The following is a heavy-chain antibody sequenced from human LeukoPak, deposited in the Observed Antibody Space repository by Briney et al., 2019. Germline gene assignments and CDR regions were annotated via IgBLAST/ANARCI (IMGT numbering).Heavy chain of an antibody. CDR2: IYYSGST. CDR1: GGSISSTSYY. CDR3: EGGRDDYNLVRGDSWFDP. V-gene: IGHV4-39*01. Sequence: SETLSLTCTVSGGSISSTSYYWAWIRQPPGKGLEWIGSIYYSGSTYYNPSLKSRVTISVDTSKNQFSLQLSSVTAADTAVYYCEGGRDDYNLVRGDSWFDPWGQGTLVTVSS. D-gene: IGHD5-24*01. J-gene: IGHJ5*02.